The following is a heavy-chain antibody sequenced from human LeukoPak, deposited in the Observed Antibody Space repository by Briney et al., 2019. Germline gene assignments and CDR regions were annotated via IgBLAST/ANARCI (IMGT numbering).Heavy chain of an antibody. CDR1: GGSFSGYY. D-gene: IGHD5-24*01. CDR3: ARDGYNPIDY. V-gene: IGHV4-34*01. CDR2: IYYSGST. J-gene: IGHJ4*02. Sequence: SETLSLTCAVYGGSFSGYYWSWIRQSPGKGLEWIGNIYYSGSTYYSPSLKSRVTISVDTSKNQFSLKLSSVTAADTAVYYCARDGYNPIDYWGQGTLVTVSS.